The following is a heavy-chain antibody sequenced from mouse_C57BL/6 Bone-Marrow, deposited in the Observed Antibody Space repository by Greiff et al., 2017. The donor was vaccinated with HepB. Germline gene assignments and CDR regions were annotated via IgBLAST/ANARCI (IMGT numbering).Heavy chain of an antibody. CDR2: ISDGGSYT. CDR1: GFTFSSYA. Sequence: EVQGVESGGGLVKPGGSLKLSCAASGFTFSSYAMSWVRQTPEKRLEWVATISDGGSYTYYPDNVKGRFTISRDNAKNNLYLQMSHLKSEDTAMYYCARDGITTVPWFAYWGQGTLVTVSA. J-gene: IGHJ3*01. V-gene: IGHV5-4*01. D-gene: IGHD1-1*01. CDR3: ARDGITTVPWFAY.